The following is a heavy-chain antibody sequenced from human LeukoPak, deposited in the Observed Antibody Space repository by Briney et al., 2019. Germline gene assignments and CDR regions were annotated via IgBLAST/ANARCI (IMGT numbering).Heavy chain of an antibody. Sequence: GGSLRLSCAASGFTFSSYSMNWVRQAPGKGLEWVSYISRSSTTIYYADSVKGRFTISRDNAKNSLYLQMYSLRAEDTAVYYCAKANYSSSWYSHWGQGTLVTVSS. CDR1: GFTFSSYS. D-gene: IGHD6-13*01. V-gene: IGHV3-48*01. J-gene: IGHJ4*02. CDR2: ISRSSTTI. CDR3: AKANYSSSWYSH.